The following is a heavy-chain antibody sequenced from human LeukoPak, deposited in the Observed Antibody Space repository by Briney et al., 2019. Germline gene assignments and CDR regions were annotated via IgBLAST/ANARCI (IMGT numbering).Heavy chain of an antibody. CDR1: GGSFSGYY. CDR2: INHSGST. Sequence: SETLSLTCAVYGGSFSGYYWSWIRQPPGKGLEWIGEINHSGSTNYNPSLKSRVTISVDTSRNQFSLRLNSVTAADTAMYYCVKSGGYGLIDYWGQGTLVTVSS. V-gene: IGHV4-34*01. D-gene: IGHD1-26*01. CDR3: VKSGGYGLIDY. J-gene: IGHJ4*02.